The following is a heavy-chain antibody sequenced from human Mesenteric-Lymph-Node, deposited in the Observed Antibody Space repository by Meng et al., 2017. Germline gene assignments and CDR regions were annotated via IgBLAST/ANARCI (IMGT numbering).Heavy chain of an antibody. D-gene: IGHD3-10*01. CDR3: VRGSGGSV. V-gene: IGHV4-4*02. J-gene: IGHJ1*01. Sequence: ASGPAPATPSVHLSLACAVFGDCITTPNWWAWVSQRPGTGLEWIGAITHRGRSAYIPSLKRRVSMSIDKSKNQFSLRLTSVTAADTAVYHCVRGSGGSVWGQGTLVTVSS. CDR2: ITHRGRS. CDR1: GDCITTPNW.